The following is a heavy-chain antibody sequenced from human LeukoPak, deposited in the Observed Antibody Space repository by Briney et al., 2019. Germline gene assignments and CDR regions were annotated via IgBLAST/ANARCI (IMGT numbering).Heavy chain of an antibody. CDR1: GFTFSSYW. CDR2: ISVSRSMI. J-gene: IGHJ4*02. CDR3: ARDDGDYAHPVDY. Sequence: PGGSLRLSCAVSGFTFSSYWMHWVRQAPGKGLEWVSYISVSRSMIYYADSVKGRFTISRDNAKNSLYLQMNSLRAEDTAVYYCARDDGDYAHPVDYWGQGTLVTVSS. D-gene: IGHD4-17*01. V-gene: IGHV3-48*04.